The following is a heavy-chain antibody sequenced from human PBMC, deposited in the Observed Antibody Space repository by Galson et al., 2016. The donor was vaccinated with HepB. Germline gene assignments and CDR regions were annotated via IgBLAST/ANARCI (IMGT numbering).Heavy chain of an antibody. CDR3: GRDHSVVLTTAYNWFDP. Sequence: SLRLSCAASGFLFDSYWIHWVRQAPGKGLVWVARINSYGTTTSYADSVKGRFTISRDNAKNTLYLQMNSLRVEDTAVYYCGRDHSVVLTTAYNWFDPWGQGTLVTVSS. D-gene: IGHD4-23*01. CDR1: GFLFDSYW. J-gene: IGHJ5*02. CDR2: INSYGTTT. V-gene: IGHV3-74*01.